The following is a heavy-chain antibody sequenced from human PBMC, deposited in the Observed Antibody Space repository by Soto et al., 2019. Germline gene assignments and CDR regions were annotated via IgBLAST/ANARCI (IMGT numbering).Heavy chain of an antibody. Sequence: GGSLRLSCAASGFTFSSYAMSWVRQAPGKGLEWVSAISGSGGSTYYADSVKGRFTISRDNSKNTLYLQMNSLRAEDTAVYYCARDLEYSSSSGYWGQGTLVTVYS. CDR1: GFTFSSYA. CDR3: ARDLEYSSSSGY. V-gene: IGHV3-23*01. J-gene: IGHJ4*02. CDR2: ISGSGGST. D-gene: IGHD6-6*01.